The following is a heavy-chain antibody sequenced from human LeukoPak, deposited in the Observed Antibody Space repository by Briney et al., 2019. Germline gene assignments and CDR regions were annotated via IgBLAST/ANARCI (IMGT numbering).Heavy chain of an antibody. Sequence: PGGSLRLSCAASGFTFSNYWMSWVRQAPGKGLEWVANIKQDGSEKYYVDSVKGRFTISRDNAKNSLYLQMNSLRAEDTAVYYCARDYYGSGSYSDYWGQGTLVTVSS. CDR3: ARDYYGSGSYSDY. CDR1: GFTFSNYW. V-gene: IGHV3-7*01. J-gene: IGHJ4*02. CDR2: IKQDGSEK. D-gene: IGHD3-10*01.